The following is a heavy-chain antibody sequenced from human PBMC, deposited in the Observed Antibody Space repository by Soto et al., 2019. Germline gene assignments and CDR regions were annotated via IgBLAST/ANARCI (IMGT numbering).Heavy chain of an antibody. D-gene: IGHD7-27*01. CDR3: AKETQSNLGTGGFDS. Sequence: EVQLVESGGGLVQPGGSLRLSCEASGFTFTTCWMTWVRQAPGKGLEWVANINKDGSEKFYVDSVKGRFTISRDNAKNSLYLQANSLRVDDTAVYYCAKETQSNLGTGGFDSWGQGTLVTVSS. CDR1: GFTFTTCW. CDR2: INKDGSEK. J-gene: IGHJ4*02. V-gene: IGHV3-7*03.